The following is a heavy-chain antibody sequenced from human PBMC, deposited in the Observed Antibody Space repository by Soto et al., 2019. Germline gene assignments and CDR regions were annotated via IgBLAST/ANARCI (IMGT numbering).Heavy chain of an antibody. CDR2: IYYSGST. D-gene: IGHD4-17*01. CDR3: ARAIDYGDYTFPYYYGMDV. CDR1: GGSISSYY. J-gene: IGHJ6*02. Sequence: PSETLSLTCTVSGGSISSYYWSWIRQPPGKGLEWIGYIYYSGSTNYNPSLKSRVTISVDTSKNQFSLKLSSVTAADTAVYYCARAIDYGDYTFPYYYGMDVWGQGTTVTVSS. V-gene: IGHV4-59*12.